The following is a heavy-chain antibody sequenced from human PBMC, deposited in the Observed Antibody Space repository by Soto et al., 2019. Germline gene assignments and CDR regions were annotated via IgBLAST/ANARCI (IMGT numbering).Heavy chain of an antibody. CDR1: GDSVSSNSAA. CDR3: ARDRRQWPVRRHYYYSGMDV. V-gene: IGHV6-1*01. Sequence: SPTLSLTCAISGDSVSSNSAAWNWIRQSPSRGLAWLGRTYYRSKWYNDYAVSVKSRITSNPDTSKNQFSLQLNSVTPEDTAVYYCARDRRQWPVRRHYYYSGMDVWGQGTTVTVSS. D-gene: IGHD6-19*01. CDR2: TYYRSKWYN. J-gene: IGHJ6*02.